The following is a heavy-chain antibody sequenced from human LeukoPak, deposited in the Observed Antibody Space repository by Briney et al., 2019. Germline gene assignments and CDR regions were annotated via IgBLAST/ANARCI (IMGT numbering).Heavy chain of an antibody. CDR3: ARPSMMRKKRGNQRMPYYYYYYMDV. Sequence: ASVKVSCKASGYTFSSYDINWVRQATGHGLEWMGWMNPNSGNTGYAQKFQGRVTMNRNTSIRTAYMELSSLRSEDTAVYYCARPSMMRKKRGNQRMPYYYYYYMDVWGKGTTVTVSS. V-gene: IGHV1-8*01. CDR2: MNPNSGNT. D-gene: IGHD3-22*01. J-gene: IGHJ6*03. CDR1: GYTFSSYD.